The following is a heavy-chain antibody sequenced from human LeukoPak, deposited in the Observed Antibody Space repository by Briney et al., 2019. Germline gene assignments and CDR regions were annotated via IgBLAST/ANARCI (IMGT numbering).Heavy chain of an antibody. J-gene: IGHJ4*02. D-gene: IGHD1-26*01. Sequence: GASVKVSCKASGYTFTSCDIIWVRQASGQGLEWMGWMNPNSGHTGYAQKFQGRVTMTRTTSISTAYMELTSLTSEDSAVYYCARSIVGVRKRNDYWGQGTLVTVSS. CDR3: ARSIVGVRKRNDY. CDR2: MNPNSGHT. CDR1: GYTFTSCD. V-gene: IGHV1-8*01.